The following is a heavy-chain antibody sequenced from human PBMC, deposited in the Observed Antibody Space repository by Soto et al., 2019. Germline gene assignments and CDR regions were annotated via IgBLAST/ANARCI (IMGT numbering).Heavy chain of an antibody. CDR2: INSDGSST. CDR3: ARDSSTVETGMDV. CDR1: GFTFSGYL. Sequence: GGSLRLSCAASGFTFSGYLMHWVRQSPGKGLVWVSRINSDGSSTSYADSVKGRFTISRDNAKNTLYLQMNSLRAEDTAVYYCARDSSTVETGMDVWGQGTTVTVSS. J-gene: IGHJ6*02. V-gene: IGHV3-74*01. D-gene: IGHD4-17*01.